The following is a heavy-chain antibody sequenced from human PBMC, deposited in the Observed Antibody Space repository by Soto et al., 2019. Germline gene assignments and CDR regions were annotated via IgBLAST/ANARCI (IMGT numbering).Heavy chain of an antibody. V-gene: IGHV3-33*01. CDR1: GFTFSSYG. J-gene: IGHJ3*02. Sequence: QVQLVESGGGVVQPGRSLRLSCAASGFTFSSYGMHWVRQAPGKGLEWVAVIWYDGSNKYYADSVKGRFIISRDNSKNTLYLEMNSLRAEDTAVYYCARDIHDAFDIWGQGTMFTVSS. CDR3: ARDIHDAFDI. CDR2: IWYDGSNK.